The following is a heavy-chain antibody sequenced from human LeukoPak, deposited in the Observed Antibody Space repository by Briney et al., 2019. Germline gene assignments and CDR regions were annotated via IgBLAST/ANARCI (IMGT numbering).Heavy chain of an antibody. V-gene: IGHV4-4*09. CDR3: ARHPDYYYYYMDV. CDR1: GGSLSSYY. CDR2: IDASGST. J-gene: IGHJ6*03. Sequence: SEILSLTCTVSGGSLSSYYRSWIRQPPGKGLEWIGYIDASGSTNYNPSLKSPVTISVDTSKNQFSLKLSSVTAADTAVYYCARHPDYYYYYMDVWGKGTTVTVSS.